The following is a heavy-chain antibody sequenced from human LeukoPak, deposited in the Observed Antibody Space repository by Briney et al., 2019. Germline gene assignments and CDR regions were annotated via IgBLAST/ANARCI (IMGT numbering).Heavy chain of an antibody. V-gene: IGHV5-51*01. CDR3: ARRVFRGYDTFDY. J-gene: IGHJ3*01. CDR2: LHPGDSDT. CDR1: GYTFTSYW. D-gene: IGHD5-12*01. Sequence: GESLKISCKGSGYTFTSYWIGWVRQMPGKGLEWMGILHPGDSDTRYSPSFQGQVTISVDKSINTAYLQWSSLKASDSAMYYCARRVFRGYDTFDYWGQGTMVTVSS.